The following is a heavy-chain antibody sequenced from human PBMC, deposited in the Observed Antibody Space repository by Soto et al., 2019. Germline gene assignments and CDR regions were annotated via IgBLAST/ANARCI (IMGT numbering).Heavy chain of an antibody. CDR2: ISYDGSNK. Sequence: PGGSLRLSCAASGFTFSSYAMHWVRQAPGKGLEWVAVISYDGSNKYYADSVKGRFTISRDNSKNTLYLQMNSLRAEDTAVYYCARGLRDIVVVPDASGYYYGMDVWGQGTTVTVSS. CDR1: GFTFSSYA. CDR3: ARGLRDIVVVPDASGYYYGMDV. D-gene: IGHD2-2*01. J-gene: IGHJ6*02. V-gene: IGHV3-30-3*01.